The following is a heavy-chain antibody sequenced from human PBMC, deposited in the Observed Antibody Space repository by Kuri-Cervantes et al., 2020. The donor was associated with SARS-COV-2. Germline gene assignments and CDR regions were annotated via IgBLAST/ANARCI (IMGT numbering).Heavy chain of an antibody. J-gene: IGHJ4*02. V-gene: IGHV4-38-2*01. CDR3: ARGGVTGTTSPNPFDY. Sequence: SETLSLTCAVSGYSISSGYYWGWIRQPPGKGLEWIGSIYHSGSTYYNPSLKSRVTISVDTSKNQFSLKLSSVTAADTAVYYCARGGVTGTTSPNPFDYWGQGTLVTVSS. D-gene: IGHD1-20*01. CDR1: GYSISSGYY. CDR2: IYHSGST.